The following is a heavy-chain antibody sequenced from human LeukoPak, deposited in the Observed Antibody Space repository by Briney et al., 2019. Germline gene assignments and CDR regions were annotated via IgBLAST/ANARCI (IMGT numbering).Heavy chain of an antibody. V-gene: IGHV3-21*01. CDR2: ISGSSSYI. CDR1: GFTFSSYS. Sequence: GGSLRLSCAASGFTFSSYSMNWVRRAPGKGLEWVSSISGSSSYIYYADSVKGRFTISRDNAKNSLYLQMNSLRAEDTAVYYCAGTVGGSPGAIAAAGTVDYWGQGTLVTVSS. CDR3: AGTVGGSPGAIAAAGTVDY. D-gene: IGHD6-13*01. J-gene: IGHJ4*02.